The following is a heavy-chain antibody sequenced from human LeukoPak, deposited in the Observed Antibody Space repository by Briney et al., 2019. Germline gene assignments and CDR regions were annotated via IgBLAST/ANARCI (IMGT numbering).Heavy chain of an antibody. Sequence: GGSLRLSCAASGFTFSSYGMHWVRQAPGKGLEWVAVISYDGSNKYYADSVKGRFTISRDNSKITLYLQMNSLRAEDTAVYYCAKDAQRWLHVYYFDYWGQGTLVTVSS. D-gene: IGHD5-24*01. J-gene: IGHJ4*02. CDR2: ISYDGSNK. CDR1: GFTFSSYG. V-gene: IGHV3-30*18. CDR3: AKDAQRWLHVYYFDY.